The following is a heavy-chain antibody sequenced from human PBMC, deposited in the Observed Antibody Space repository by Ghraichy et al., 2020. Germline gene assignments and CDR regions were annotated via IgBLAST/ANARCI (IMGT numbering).Heavy chain of an antibody. CDR1: GDSSGTYF. CDR3: TRGGGWLVDY. J-gene: IGHJ4*02. CDR2: LHSSGTT. Sequence: SETLSLTCTVSGDSSGTYFWGWFRQPPGKGLEWIVFLHSSGTTTYNASLNSRVTISYDTSNNRLSLTLRSVTAADTALYYCTRGGGWLVDYWGQGTLVTVSS. V-gene: IGHV4-59*13. D-gene: IGHD6-19*01.